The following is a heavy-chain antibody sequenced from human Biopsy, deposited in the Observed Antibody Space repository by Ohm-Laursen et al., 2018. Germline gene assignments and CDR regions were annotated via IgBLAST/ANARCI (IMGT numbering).Heavy chain of an antibody. V-gene: IGHV1-8*01. D-gene: IGHD3-10*01. CDR3: ARGRNPVWFGEDLDY. CDR2: MNPNSGNT. Sequence: ASVKVSCKTSGYTFTSYEINWVRQATGQGLEWMGWMNPNSGNTGYAQKFQGRVTMTRSTPISTAYMEVSSLRSEDTAVYYCARGRNPVWFGEDLDYWGQGTPVTVSS. CDR1: GYTFTSYE. J-gene: IGHJ4*02.